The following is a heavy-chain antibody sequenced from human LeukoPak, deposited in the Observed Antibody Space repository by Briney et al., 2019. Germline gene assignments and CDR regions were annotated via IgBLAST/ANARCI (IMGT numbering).Heavy chain of an antibody. CDR1: GFTFSSYA. D-gene: IGHD6-13*01. J-gene: IGHJ6*03. CDR2: ISGIGGST. V-gene: IGHV3-23*01. Sequence: RGSLRLSCAASGFTFSSYAMSWVRQTPGKGLEWVSAISGIGGSTYYADSVKGRFTISRDNTTTPLYLHMTTPRAPDTRVYYSAKDLSEQQLALYYYYYMDVWGKGTTVTVSS. CDR3: AKDLSEQQLALYYYYYMDV.